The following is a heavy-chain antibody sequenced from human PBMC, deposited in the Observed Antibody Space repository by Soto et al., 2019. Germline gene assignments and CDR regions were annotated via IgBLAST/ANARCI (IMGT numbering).Heavy chain of an antibody. D-gene: IGHD2-2*01. CDR1: GGTFSSYA. V-gene: IGHV1-69*13. CDR3: ASGRGRYCSSTSCYSFPPVWFDP. CDR2: IIPIFGTA. Sequence: SVKVSCKASGGTFSSYAISWVRQAPGQGLEWMGGIIPIFGTANYAQKFQGRVTITADESTSTAYMELSSLRSEDTAVYYCASGRGRYCSSTSCYSFPPVWFDPWGQGTLVTVSS. J-gene: IGHJ5*02.